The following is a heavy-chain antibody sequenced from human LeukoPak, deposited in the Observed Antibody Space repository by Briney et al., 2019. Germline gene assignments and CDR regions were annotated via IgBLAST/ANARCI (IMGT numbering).Heavy chain of an antibody. CDR2: ISYDGSNK. CDR3: ARGRDGYLHDAFDI. D-gene: IGHD5-24*01. Sequence: GGSLRLSCAASGFTFSNAWMNWVRQAPGKGLEWVAVISYDGSNKYYADSVKGRFTISRDNSKNTLYLQMNSLRAEDTAVYYCARGRDGYLHDAFDIWGQGTMVTVSS. J-gene: IGHJ3*02. CDR1: GFTFSNAW. V-gene: IGHV3-30*03.